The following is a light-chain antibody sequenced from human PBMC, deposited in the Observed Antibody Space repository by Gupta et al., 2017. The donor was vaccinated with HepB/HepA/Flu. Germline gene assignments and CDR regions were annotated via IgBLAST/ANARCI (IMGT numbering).Light chain of an antibody. CDR3: WQRSEWPPLT. J-gene: IGKJ5*01. CDR1: ESLGYSDGVTY. CDR2: EVS. Sequence: DVAMTQSPLSLSVTLGQPASISCWSSESLGYSDGVTYLNWFHQRPGQSPRRLLYEVSTRDAGVTDRFCDGGLGKDFPLKSSRGEETDVGCYYFWQRSEWPPLTFGQGTQLDIK. V-gene: IGKV2-30*01.